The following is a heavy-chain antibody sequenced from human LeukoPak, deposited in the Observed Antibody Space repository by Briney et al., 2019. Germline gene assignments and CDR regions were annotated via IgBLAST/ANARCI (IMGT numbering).Heavy chain of an antibody. Sequence: SQTLSLTCTVSSGSINSGDSYRGWIRQPPGKSLEWIGYISYSGSPYYNPFLRGRVAMSRDTSKNQFSLKLDSVTAADTAVYYCARVPYGSGTYNFDYWGQGILVTVSS. J-gene: IGHJ4*02. V-gene: IGHV4-30-4*01. CDR1: SGSINSGDSY. CDR2: ISYSGSP. CDR3: ARVPYGSGTYNFDY. D-gene: IGHD3-10*01.